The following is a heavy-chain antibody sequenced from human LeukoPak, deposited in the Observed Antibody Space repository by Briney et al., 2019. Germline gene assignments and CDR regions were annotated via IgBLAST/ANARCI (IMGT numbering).Heavy chain of an antibody. Sequence: ASVKVSCKASGYTFTAYYLHWVRQAPGQGLEWMGWINPNSGDTNYAQKFQGRVAMTRDTSITTAYMELSRLTSDDTAIYYCARDRMGDCATTSCYLAYWGQGTLVTVSS. CDR3: ARDRMGDCATTSCYLAY. V-gene: IGHV1-2*02. CDR2: INPNSGDT. J-gene: IGHJ4*02. D-gene: IGHD2-2*01. CDR1: GYTFTAYY.